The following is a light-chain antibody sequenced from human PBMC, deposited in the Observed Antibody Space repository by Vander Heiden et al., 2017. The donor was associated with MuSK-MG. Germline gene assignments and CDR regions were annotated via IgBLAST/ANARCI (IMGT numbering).Light chain of an antibody. CDR3: QQYYSTPRT. CDR1: QSVLYSSNNKNY. V-gene: IGKV4-1*01. J-gene: IGKJ1*01. CDR2: WAS. Sequence: DIVVTQSPDSLAVFLGERATIDCKSSQSVLYSSNNKNYLAWYQQKPGQPPKLLFFWASTRESGVPDRFSCSGSGADFTLTISSLQAEDVAVYSCQQYYSTPRTFGQGTKVEIK.